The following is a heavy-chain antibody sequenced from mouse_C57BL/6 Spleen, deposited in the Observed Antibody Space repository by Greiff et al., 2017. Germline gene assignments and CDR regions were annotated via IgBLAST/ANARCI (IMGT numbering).Heavy chain of an antibody. CDR1: GYTFTDYE. CDR2: IDPETGGT. V-gene: IGHV1-15*01. Sequence: QVQLKESGAELVRPGASVTLSCKASGYTFTDYEMHWVKQTPVHGLEWIGAIDPETGGTAYNQKFKGKAILTADKSSSTAYMELRSLTSEDSAVYYWTGATVAGMDYWGQGTSVTVSS. D-gene: IGHD1-1*01. CDR3: TGATVAGMDY. J-gene: IGHJ4*01.